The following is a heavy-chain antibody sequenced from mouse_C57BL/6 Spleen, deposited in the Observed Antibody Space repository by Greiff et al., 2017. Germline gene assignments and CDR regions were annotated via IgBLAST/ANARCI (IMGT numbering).Heavy chain of an antibody. CDR1: GYTFTDYY. J-gene: IGHJ4*01. V-gene: IGHV1-26*01. CDR3: ARDYYGSSYVYYAMDY. CDR2: INPNTGGT. Sequence: EVQLQQSGPELVKPGASVKISCKASGYTFTDYYMNWVKQSHGKSLEWIGAINPNTGGTSYNQKFKGKATLTVDKSSSTAYMELRSLTSEDSAGYYWARDYYGSSYVYYAMDYWGQGTSVTVSS. D-gene: IGHD1-1*01.